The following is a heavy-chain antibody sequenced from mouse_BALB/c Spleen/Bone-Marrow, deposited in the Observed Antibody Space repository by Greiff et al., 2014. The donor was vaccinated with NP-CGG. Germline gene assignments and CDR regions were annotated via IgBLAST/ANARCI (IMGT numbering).Heavy chain of an antibody. D-gene: IGHD1-3*01. Sequence: EVQLVESGAELVKPGASVKLSCSVSGFNIKDTYMHWVKQRPEQGLEWIGRIDPANGNTKYDPKFQDKATITADTSSNTVDLQLSSLTFEDTAVYYCARQEFAIYWYFDVWGAGTTVTVSS. CDR1: GFNIKDTY. CDR2: IDPANGNT. CDR3: ARQEFAIYWYFDV. V-gene: IGHV14-3*02. J-gene: IGHJ1*01.